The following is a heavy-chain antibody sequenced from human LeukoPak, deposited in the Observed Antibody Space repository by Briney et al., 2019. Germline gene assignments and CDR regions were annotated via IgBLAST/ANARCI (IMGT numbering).Heavy chain of an antibody. J-gene: IGHJ3*02. D-gene: IGHD3-10*01. CDR1: GGTFSSYA. V-gene: IGHV1-69*13. Sequence: GASVKVSCKASGGTFSSYAISWVRQAPGQGLEWMGGIIPIFDTANYAQKFQGRVTITADESTSTAYMELSSLRSEDTAVYYCARVETTMVRGVLDAFDIWGQGTMVTVSS. CDR3: ARVETTMVRGVLDAFDI. CDR2: IIPIFDTA.